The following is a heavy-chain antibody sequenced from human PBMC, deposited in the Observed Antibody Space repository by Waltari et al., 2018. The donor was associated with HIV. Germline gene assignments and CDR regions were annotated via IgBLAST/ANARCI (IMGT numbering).Heavy chain of an antibody. D-gene: IGHD1-26*01. CDR1: GYSFTSYD. CDR3: ARGGSTHTHFAY. V-gene: IGHV1-8*01. CDR2: MTPSSGNT. J-gene: IGHJ4*02. Sequence: QVQLVQSGAEVKKPGASVKVSCKASGYSFTSYDINWVRQATGQGLEWMGWMTPSSGNTGSAQKFQGRVTMSRNTSVSTVYMELSTLTSDDTAIYFCARGGSTHTHFAYWGQGTLVTV.